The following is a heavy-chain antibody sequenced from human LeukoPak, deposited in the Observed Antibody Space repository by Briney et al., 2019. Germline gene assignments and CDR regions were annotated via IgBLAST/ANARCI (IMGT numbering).Heavy chain of an antibody. J-gene: IGHJ6*04. CDR2: IYYSGST. V-gene: IGHV4-39*07. CDR1: GGSISSSSYY. D-gene: IGHD1-1*01. Sequence: SETLSLTCTVSGGSISSSSYYWGWIRQPPGKGMEWIGSIYYSGSTYYNPSLKSRVTISVDTSKNQFSLKLSSVTAADTAVYYCARDTNVLDVWGKGTTVTVSS. CDR3: ARDTNVLDV.